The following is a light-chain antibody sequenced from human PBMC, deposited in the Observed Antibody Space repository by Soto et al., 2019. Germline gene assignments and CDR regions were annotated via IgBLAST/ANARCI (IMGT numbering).Light chain of an antibody. Sequence: EIGLTQSPGTLSLSPGERATLSCRASQSVGSTYLAWYQQKPGQAPRLLIYGASSRATGIPDRFSGSGSGTDFTLTISRLEPEDFAVYYCHQRQSWPRTFGQGTKVDI. J-gene: IGKJ1*01. CDR1: QSVGSTY. CDR2: GAS. V-gene: IGKV3-20*01. CDR3: HQRQSWPRT.